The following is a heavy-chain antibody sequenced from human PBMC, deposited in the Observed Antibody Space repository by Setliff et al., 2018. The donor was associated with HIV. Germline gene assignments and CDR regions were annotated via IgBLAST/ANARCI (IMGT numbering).Heavy chain of an antibody. D-gene: IGHD3-10*01. CDR2: RSGSGGST. CDR1: ELTSSNYA. V-gene: IGHV3-23*01. J-gene: IGHJ1*01. Sequence: GGSLSLSCAASELTSSNYAMTWVRQAPGKGLEWVSSRSGSGGSTYYADSVKGRFTISRDNSKNTLYLRMNSLRAEDTAVYYCAQAQTSVSGSYYQYLQHWGEGTLVTVSS. CDR3: AQAQTSVSGSYYQYLQH.